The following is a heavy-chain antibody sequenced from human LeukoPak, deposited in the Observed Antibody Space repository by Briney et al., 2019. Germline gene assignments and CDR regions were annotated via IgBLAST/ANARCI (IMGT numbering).Heavy chain of an antibody. D-gene: IGHD6-13*01. J-gene: IGHJ4*02. V-gene: IGHV4-39*01. Sequence: SETLSLTCTVSGGSISSSRYYWGWIRQPPGKGLEWIGSIYYSGSTYYNPSLKSRVTISVDTSKNQFSLELSSVTAADTAVYYCARLLHSSSWYGNFDYWGQGTLVTVSS. CDR3: ARLLHSSSWYGNFDY. CDR1: GGSISSSRYY. CDR2: IYYSGST.